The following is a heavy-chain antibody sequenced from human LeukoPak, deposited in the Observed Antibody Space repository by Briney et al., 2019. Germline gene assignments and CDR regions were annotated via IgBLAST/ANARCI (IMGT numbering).Heavy chain of an antibody. Sequence: SETLSLTCNVSGGSISGYHWSWIRQPPGKGLEWLGYIYYSGSSNYNPSLKSRVTMSADTSKNQFSLKLSSVTAADTAVYYCAREGYSGYEPIDYWGQGTLVTVSS. CDR3: AREGYSGYEPIDY. V-gene: IGHV4-59*01. CDR2: IYYSGSS. J-gene: IGHJ4*02. D-gene: IGHD5-12*01. CDR1: GGSISGYH.